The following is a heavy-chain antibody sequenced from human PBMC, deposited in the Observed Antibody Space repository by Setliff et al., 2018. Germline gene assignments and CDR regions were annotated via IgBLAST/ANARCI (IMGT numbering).Heavy chain of an antibody. Sequence: GGSLRLSCAASGFTFSSFWMSWVRQSPGKGLEWVANINQDGSEKYYVDSVEGRFTISRDNAKNLLFLQMRGLRAGDTALYYCARDPPGMNAFDIWGHGTMVTVSS. CDR2: INQDGSEK. V-gene: IGHV3-7*01. CDR1: GFTFSSFW. CDR3: ARDPPGMNAFDI. J-gene: IGHJ3*02. D-gene: IGHD6-13*01.